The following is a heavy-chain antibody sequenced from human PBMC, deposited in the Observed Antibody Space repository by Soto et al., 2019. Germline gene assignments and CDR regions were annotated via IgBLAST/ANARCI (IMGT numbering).Heavy chain of an antibody. V-gene: IGHV4-39*01. CDR2: IYYSGST. CDR1: GGSISSSSYY. CDR3: AIHGIDYYDSSGYYYSPYYFDY. Sequence: PSETLSLTCTVSGGSISSSSYYWGWIRQPPGKGLEWIGSIYYSGSTYYNPSLKSRVTISVDTSKNQFSLKLSSVTAADTAVYYCAIHGIDYYDSSGYYYSPYYFDYWGQGTLVTVSS. J-gene: IGHJ4*02. D-gene: IGHD3-22*01.